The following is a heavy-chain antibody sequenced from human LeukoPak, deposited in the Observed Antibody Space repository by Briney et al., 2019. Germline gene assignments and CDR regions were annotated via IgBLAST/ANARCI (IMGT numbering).Heavy chain of an antibody. CDR3: ARDSSNFDY. J-gene: IGHJ4*02. CDR1: GFTFSNYW. Sequence: GGSLRLSCAASGFTFSNYWMRWVRQAPGKGLVWVSRINSDGSHTSHADSVKGRFTVSRDNAKNTLYLQMNSLRVEDTAVYYCARDSSNFDYWGQGTLVTVSS. V-gene: IGHV3-74*01. D-gene: IGHD6-13*01. CDR2: INSDGSHT.